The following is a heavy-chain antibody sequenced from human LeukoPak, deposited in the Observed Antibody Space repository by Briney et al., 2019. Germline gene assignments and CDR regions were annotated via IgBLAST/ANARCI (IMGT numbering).Heavy chain of an antibody. CDR2: MNPVSGKA. CDR3: ARAPMGTAPLY. V-gene: IGHV1-8*01. CDR1: GYTFTNFD. Sequence: AASVKVSCKASGYTFTNFDINWVRQAPGQGLEWMGWMNPVSGKAGFAQKFQGRVTLTRDTSTSTAYMEVSSLRFDDTAFYYCARAPMGTAPLYWGQGTLVTVSS. J-gene: IGHJ4*02. D-gene: IGHD1/OR15-1a*01.